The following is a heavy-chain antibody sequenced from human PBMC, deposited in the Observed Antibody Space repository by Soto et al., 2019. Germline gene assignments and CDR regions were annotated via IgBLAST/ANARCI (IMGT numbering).Heavy chain of an antibody. D-gene: IGHD6-13*01. J-gene: IGHJ5*02. CDR2: ISSSSSYI. Sequence: EVQLVESGGGLVKAGGSLRLSCAASGFTFSSYSMNWVRQAPGKGLEWVSTISSSSSYIYYADSVKGRFTISRDNAKNSLYLQMNSLRAEDTAVYYCARDHGYSSSWSNWFDPWGQGTLVTVSS. CDR1: GFTFSSYS. V-gene: IGHV3-21*01. CDR3: ARDHGYSSSWSNWFDP.